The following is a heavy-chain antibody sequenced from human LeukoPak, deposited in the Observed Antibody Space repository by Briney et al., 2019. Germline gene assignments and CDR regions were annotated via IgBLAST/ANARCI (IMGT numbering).Heavy chain of an antibody. D-gene: IGHD6-19*01. CDR2: IYHSGST. Sequence: PSQTLSLTCAVSGGSISSGGYSWSWIRQPPGKGLEWIGYIYHSGSTYYNPSLKSRVTISVDTSKNQFSLKLSSVTAADTAVYYCARGRAPRQWLVRGRWFDPWGQGTLVTVSS. J-gene: IGHJ5*02. CDR3: ARGRAPRQWLVRGRWFDP. V-gene: IGHV4-30-2*01. CDR1: GGSISSGGYS.